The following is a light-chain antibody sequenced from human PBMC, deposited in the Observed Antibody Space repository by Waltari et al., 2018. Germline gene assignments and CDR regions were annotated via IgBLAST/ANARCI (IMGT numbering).Light chain of an antibody. CDR2: NVS. V-gene: IGLV2-14*01. J-gene: IGLJ2*01. CDR1: STYVGGYNS. Sequence: QSALTQPAAVSGSPGQSVTTWLAGTSTYVGGYNSVTWYQEHSGQAPRVIYNVSDRPSGVSDRFSGSPSGNTASLTISGLQAEDEADYYCSSQSSNDVVLFGGGTKLTVL. CDR3: SSQSSNDVVL.